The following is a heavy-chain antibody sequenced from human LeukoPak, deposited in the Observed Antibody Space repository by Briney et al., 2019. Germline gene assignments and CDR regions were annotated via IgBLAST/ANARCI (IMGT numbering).Heavy chain of an antibody. J-gene: IGHJ5*02. V-gene: IGHV1-69*06. CDR2: IIPIFGTA. CDR3: ARDPSEQLERRSGWFDP. D-gene: IGHD1-1*01. CDR1: GGTFTSYA. Sequence: SVKVSCKASGGTFTSYAISWVRQAPGQGLEWMGGIIPIFGTANYAQKFQGRVTITADKSTSTAYMELSSLRSEDTAVYYCARDPSEQLERRSGWFDPWGQGTLVTVSS.